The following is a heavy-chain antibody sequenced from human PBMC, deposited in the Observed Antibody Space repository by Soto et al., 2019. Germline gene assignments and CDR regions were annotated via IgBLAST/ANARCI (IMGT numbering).Heavy chain of an antibody. Sequence: PSETLSLTCTVSGGSISSSSYYWGWIRQPPGKGLEWIGSIYYSGSTYYNPSLKSRVTISVDTSKNQFSLKLSSVTAADTAVYYCARGIAVAGISYGMDVWGQGTTVTVSS. D-gene: IGHD6-19*01. CDR2: IYYSGST. J-gene: IGHJ6*02. V-gene: IGHV4-39*01. CDR1: GGSISSSSYY. CDR3: ARGIAVAGISYGMDV.